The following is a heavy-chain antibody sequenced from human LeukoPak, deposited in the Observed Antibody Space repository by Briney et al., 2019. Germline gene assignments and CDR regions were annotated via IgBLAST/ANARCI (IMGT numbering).Heavy chain of an antibody. J-gene: IGHJ6*03. V-gene: IGHV5-51*01. Sequence: GESLKISCQASGYTFIDYWIGWVRQMPGKGLEWMAIIWPRKSDTRYSPSFQGQVTISADKSTNTAYLQWGSLKASDTAMYYCVRVDFYYYHMDVWGKGTTVTVSS. CDR1: GYTFIDYW. CDR3: VRVDFYYYHMDV. CDR2: IWPRKSDT.